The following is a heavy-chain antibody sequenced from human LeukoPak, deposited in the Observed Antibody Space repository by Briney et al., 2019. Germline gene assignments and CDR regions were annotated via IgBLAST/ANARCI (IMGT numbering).Heavy chain of an antibody. CDR3: AKDRVAGILDY. CDR1: GFTFSSYG. D-gene: IGHD6-19*01. Sequence: GRSLRLSCAASGFTFSSYGMHWVRQAPGKGLEWVAVISYDGSNKYYADSVKGRFTISRDNSKNTLYLQMNSLRAEDTAVYYCAKDRVAGILDYWGQGTLVTVSS. V-gene: IGHV3-30*18. J-gene: IGHJ4*02. CDR2: ISYDGSNK.